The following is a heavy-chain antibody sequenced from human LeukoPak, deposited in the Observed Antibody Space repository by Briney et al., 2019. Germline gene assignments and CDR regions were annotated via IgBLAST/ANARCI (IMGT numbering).Heavy chain of an antibody. CDR1: GFTFSSYW. J-gene: IGHJ4*02. Sequence: GGSLRPSCAASGFTFSSYWMSWVRQAPGKGLEWVANIQQDGSEKYYVDSVKGRFTISRDNAKNSLYLQMNSLGAEDTAVYYCARELGSYSSSSQGDYWGQGTLVTVSS. V-gene: IGHV3-7*01. D-gene: IGHD6-6*01. CDR3: ARELGSYSSSSQGDY. CDR2: IQQDGSEK.